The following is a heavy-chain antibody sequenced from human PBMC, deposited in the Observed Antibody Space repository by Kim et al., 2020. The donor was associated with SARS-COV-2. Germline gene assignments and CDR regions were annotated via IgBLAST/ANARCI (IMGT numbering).Heavy chain of an antibody. V-gene: IGHV1-3*01. D-gene: IGHD3-10*01. Sequence: ASVKVSCKASGYTFTNYAMNWVRQAPGQGLEWMGWINAGGKTKYSQKFQDRVTMTRDTSARTAYMELSSLRSEDTAVFYCARGLKGGSGIHAFDIWGQGTMVTVSS. CDR1: GYTFTNYA. J-gene: IGHJ3*02. CDR3: ARGLKGGSGIHAFDI. CDR2: INAGGKT.